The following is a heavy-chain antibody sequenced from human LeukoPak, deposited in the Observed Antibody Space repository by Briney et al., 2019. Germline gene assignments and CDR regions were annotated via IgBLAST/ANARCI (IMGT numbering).Heavy chain of an antibody. Sequence: ASVKVSCKASGYTFTTFGISRARQAPGQGLEWMGWISAYNGNTNYAQKLQGRVTMTTDTSTSTAYMELRSLRSDDTAVYYCARVGISVAGTPIDYWGQGTLVTVSS. CDR2: ISAYNGNT. V-gene: IGHV1-18*01. J-gene: IGHJ4*02. CDR1: GYTFTTFG. D-gene: IGHD6-19*01. CDR3: ARVGISVAGTPIDY.